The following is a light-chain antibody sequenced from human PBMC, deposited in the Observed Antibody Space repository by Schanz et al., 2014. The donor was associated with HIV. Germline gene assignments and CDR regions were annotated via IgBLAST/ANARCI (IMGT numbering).Light chain of an antibody. CDR3: QQTYTTPSIA. V-gene: IGKV1-39*01. Sequence: DVHMTQSPSSLSASVGDNVTITCRASQNISTYLNWYQQRPGKAPKLLIYAALNLQSGVPSRFSGSGSGTDFTLIISSLQPEDFASYFCQQTYTTPSIAFGQGTRLDSK. CDR2: AAL. CDR1: QNISTY. J-gene: IGKJ5*01.